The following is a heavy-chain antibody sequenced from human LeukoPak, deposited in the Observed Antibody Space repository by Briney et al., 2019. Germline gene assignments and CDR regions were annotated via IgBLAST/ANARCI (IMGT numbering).Heavy chain of an antibody. Sequence: SETLSLTCTVSGGSISSGGYYWSWIRKHPGKALEWIGYIYYSGSTYYNPSLKSRVTISVDTSKNQFSLKLSSVTAADTAVYYCARETYNVWSGYYGFGAFDIWGQGTMVTVSS. CDR2: IYYSGST. CDR1: GGSISSGGYY. D-gene: IGHD3-3*01. V-gene: IGHV4-31*03. CDR3: ARETYNVWSGYYGFGAFDI. J-gene: IGHJ3*02.